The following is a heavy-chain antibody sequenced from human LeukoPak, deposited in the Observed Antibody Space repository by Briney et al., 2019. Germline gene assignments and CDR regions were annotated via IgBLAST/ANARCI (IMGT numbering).Heavy chain of an antibody. V-gene: IGHV3-30*02. J-gene: IGHJ4*02. D-gene: IGHD3-3*01. CDR2: IRYDGSNK. CDR3: AKNGGIDFRRGYGPDY. CDR1: GFTFSTYG. Sequence: GGSLRLSCAASGFTFSTYGMHWVRQAPGKGLEWVAFIRYDGSNKYYADSVKGRFTISRDNSKNTLYLQMNSLRAEDTAVYYCAKNGGIDFRRGYGPDYWGQGTLVTVSS.